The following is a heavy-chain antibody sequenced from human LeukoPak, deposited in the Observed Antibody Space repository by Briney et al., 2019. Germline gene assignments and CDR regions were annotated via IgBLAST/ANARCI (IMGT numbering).Heavy chain of an antibody. CDR2: ISSSSSTI. D-gene: IGHD3-3*01. CDR1: GFTFSSYS. Sequence: PGGSLRLSCAASGFTFSSYSMNWVRQAPGKGLEWVSYISSSSSTIYYADSVKGRFTISRDNAKNSLYLQMNSLRAEDTAVYYCAREARAIFGVVEYFQHWGQGTLVTVSS. J-gene: IGHJ1*01. V-gene: IGHV3-48*01. CDR3: AREARAIFGVVEYFQH.